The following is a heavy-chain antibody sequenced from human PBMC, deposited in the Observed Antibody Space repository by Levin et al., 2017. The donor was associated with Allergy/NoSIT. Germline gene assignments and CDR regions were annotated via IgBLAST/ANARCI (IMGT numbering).Heavy chain of an antibody. J-gene: IGHJ4*02. D-gene: IGHD3-10*01. Sequence: GESLKISCAASGFTFSDHYMDWVRQAPGKGLEWVGRTRNKANSYTTEYAASVKGRCTISRDDSENSLYLQMNSLKTEDTAVYYCARVGDYGSGTKSFYFDHWGQGTLVTVSS. CDR1: GFTFSDHY. CDR3: ARVGDYGSGTKSFYFDH. CDR2: TRNKANSYTT. V-gene: IGHV3-72*01.